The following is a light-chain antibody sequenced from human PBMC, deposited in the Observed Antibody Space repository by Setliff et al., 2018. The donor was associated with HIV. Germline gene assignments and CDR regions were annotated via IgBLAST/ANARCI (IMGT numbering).Light chain of an antibody. CDR1: NIRSKS. CDR3: QVWDSSSDHHV. J-gene: IGLJ1*01. CDR2: EDS. Sequence: SYELAQPPSVSVAPGKTARMTCEGNNIRSKSVHWYQQKPGQAPVLVVYEDSDRPSVIPERISGSKSGNTATLSISRVEAGDEADYYCQVWDSSSDHHVFGTGTKVTVL. V-gene: IGLV3-21*03.